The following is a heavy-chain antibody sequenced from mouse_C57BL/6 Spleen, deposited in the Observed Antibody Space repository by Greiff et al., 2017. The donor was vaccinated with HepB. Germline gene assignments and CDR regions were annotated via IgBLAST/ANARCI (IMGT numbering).Heavy chain of an antibody. CDR3: ARDGGGDGYYEEGYFDY. CDR2: ISYDGSN. Sequence: EVKLMESGPGLVKPSQSLSLTCSVTGYSITSGYYWNWIRQFPGNKLEWMGYISYDGSNNYNPSLKNRISITRDTSKNQFFLKLNSVTTEDTATYYCARDGGGDGYYEEGYFDYWGQGTTLTVSS. D-gene: IGHD2-3*01. V-gene: IGHV3-6*01. CDR1: GYSITSGYY. J-gene: IGHJ2*01.